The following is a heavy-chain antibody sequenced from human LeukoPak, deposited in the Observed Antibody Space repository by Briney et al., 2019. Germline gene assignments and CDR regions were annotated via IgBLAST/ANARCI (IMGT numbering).Heavy chain of an antibody. V-gene: IGHV1-69*13. CDR3: ALYFDWLLTFDY. CDR2: IIPIFGTA. CDR1: GGTFSSYA. J-gene: IGHJ4*02. Sequence: SVKVSCKASGGTFSSYAISWVRQAPGQGLEWMGGIIPIFGTANYAQKFQGRVTITADESTSTAYMELSSLRSEDTAVYYRALYFDWLLTFDYWGQGTLVTVSS. D-gene: IGHD3-9*01.